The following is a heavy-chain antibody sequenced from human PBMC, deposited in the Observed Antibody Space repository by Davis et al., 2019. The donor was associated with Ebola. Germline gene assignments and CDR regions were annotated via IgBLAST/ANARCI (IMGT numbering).Heavy chain of an antibody. CDR1: GGSFSGYY. Sequence: SETLSLTCAVYGGSFSGYYWGWIRQPPGKGLEWIGSIYYSGSIYYNPSLKSRVTISVDTSKNQFSLKLSSVTAADTAVYYCARLGRFLEWLGADGYWGQGTLVTVSS. V-gene: IGHV4-39*01. D-gene: IGHD3-3*01. CDR2: IYYSGSI. J-gene: IGHJ4*02. CDR3: ARLGRFLEWLGADGY.